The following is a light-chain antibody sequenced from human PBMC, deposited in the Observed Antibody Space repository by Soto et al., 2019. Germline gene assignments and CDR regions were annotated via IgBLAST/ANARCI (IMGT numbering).Light chain of an antibody. CDR2: WAS. V-gene: IGKV4-1*01. Sequence: DIVLTQSPDSLAVSLGERATIHCKSSQTIFYTSSNKNYLAWYQQRPGQPPKLLIYWASDRESGVPNRFSGSGSGTDFTLTISRLEPEDFVVYCCQHFGTSPPYTFGQGTKLEI. CDR3: QHFGTSPPYT. CDR1: QTIFYTSSNKNY. J-gene: IGKJ2*01.